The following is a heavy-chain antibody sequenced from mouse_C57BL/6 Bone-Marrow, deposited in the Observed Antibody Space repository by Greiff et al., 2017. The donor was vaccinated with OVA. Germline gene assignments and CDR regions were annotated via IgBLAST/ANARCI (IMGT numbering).Heavy chain of an antibody. V-gene: IGHV1-72*01. Sequence: QVQLQQPGAELVKPGASVKLSCKASGYTFTSYWMHCVKQRPGRGLEWIGRIDPNSGGTKYNEKFKSKATLTVDKPSSTAYMQLSSLTSEDSAVYYCARGDFITTVVATDYAMDYWGQGTSVTVSS. J-gene: IGHJ4*01. CDR1: GYTFTSYW. D-gene: IGHD1-1*01. CDR2: IDPNSGGT. CDR3: ARGDFITTVVATDYAMDY.